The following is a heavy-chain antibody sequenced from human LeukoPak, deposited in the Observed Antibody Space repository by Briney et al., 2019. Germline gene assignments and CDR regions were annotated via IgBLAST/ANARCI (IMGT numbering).Heavy chain of an antibody. D-gene: IGHD6-19*01. V-gene: IGHV1-24*01. CDR3: ATAPRLSGWDLDC. J-gene: IGHJ4*02. Sequence: ASVKVSCKVSGYTLIDLSMHWVRPAPGRGLAWMGGFDPEDAETIYAQNFQGRVTMTEATSTDTAYMELRSLRSEDTAVYYCATAPRLSGWDLDCWGQGTLVTVSS. CDR2: FDPEDAET. CDR1: GYTLIDLS.